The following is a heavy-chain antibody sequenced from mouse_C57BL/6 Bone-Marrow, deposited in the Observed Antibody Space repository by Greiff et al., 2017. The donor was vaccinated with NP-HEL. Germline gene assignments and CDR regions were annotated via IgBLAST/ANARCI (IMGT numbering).Heavy chain of an antibody. CDR1: GYTFTSYW. D-gene: IGHD1-1*01. CDR2: IHPNSGST. CDR3: ARSGELRRYVDV. V-gene: IGHV1-64*01. Sequence: QVQLQQPGAELVKPGASVKLSCKASGYTFTSYWMHWVKQRPGQGLEWIGMIHPNSGSTNYNEKFKSKATLTVDKSSSTAYMQLSSLTSEDSAVYYCARSGELRRYVDVWGTGTTVTVSS. J-gene: IGHJ1*03.